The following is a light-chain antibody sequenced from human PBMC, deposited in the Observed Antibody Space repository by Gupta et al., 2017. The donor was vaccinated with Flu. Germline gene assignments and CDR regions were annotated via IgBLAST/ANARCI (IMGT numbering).Light chain of an antibody. Sequence: QSVLTQPPSVSGAPGPSVTISCTGSSFNIGAGHDIHWYQPRPWTAPKLLIFASSRRPSGVPDRFSGSKSGNSAALAITGLQVDEEADYYCQSYDNSLSGSEVFGGGTKVTVL. J-gene: IGLJ2*01. V-gene: IGLV1-40*01. CDR3: QSYDNSLSGSEV. CDR1: SFNIGAGHD. CDR2: ASS.